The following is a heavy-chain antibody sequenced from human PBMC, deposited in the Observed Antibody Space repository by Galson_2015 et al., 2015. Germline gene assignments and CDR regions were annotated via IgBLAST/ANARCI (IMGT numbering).Heavy chain of an antibody. Sequence: LRLSCATSAFIFDNYAMSWVRQAPGKGLEWVGFIRSKAYGGTTELAEPVKGRFTISRDDSKGIAYLQMNSLKTEDTAVYFCTREDGGYSGSYYSAYWGQGTLVTVSS. CDR3: TREDGGYSGSYYSAY. J-gene: IGHJ4*02. CDR2: IRSKAYGGTT. D-gene: IGHD1-26*01. V-gene: IGHV3-49*04. CDR1: AFIFDNYA.